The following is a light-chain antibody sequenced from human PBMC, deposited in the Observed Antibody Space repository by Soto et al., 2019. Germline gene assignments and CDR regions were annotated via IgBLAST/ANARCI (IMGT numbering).Light chain of an antibody. J-gene: IGLJ3*02. CDR3: AAWDDSLNGLV. CDR2: SND. V-gene: IGLV1-44*01. CDR1: SSNIGRNT. Sequence: QSVLTQPPSASGTPGQRVTISCSGSSSNIGRNTVSWFQQLPGTAPKLLIYSNDQRPSGVPDRFSGSKSGTSASLAISGLQSEDEADYYCAAWDDSLNGLVFGGGTKLTVL.